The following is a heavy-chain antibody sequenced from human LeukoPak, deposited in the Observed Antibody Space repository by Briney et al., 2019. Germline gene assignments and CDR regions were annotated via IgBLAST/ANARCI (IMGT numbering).Heavy chain of an antibody. Sequence: GGSLRLSCAASGFTFSSYGMHWVRQAPGTGLEWVAVIWYDGSNKYYADSVKGRFTISRDNSKNTLYLQMNSLRAEDTAVYYCAKEGGYDSSGYCDYWGQGTLVTVSS. CDR3: AKEGGYDSSGYCDY. V-gene: IGHV3-33*06. CDR1: GFTFSSYG. J-gene: IGHJ4*02. CDR2: IWYDGSNK. D-gene: IGHD3-22*01.